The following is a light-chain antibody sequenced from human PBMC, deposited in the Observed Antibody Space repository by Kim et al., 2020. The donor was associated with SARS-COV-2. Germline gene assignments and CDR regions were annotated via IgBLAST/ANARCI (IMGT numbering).Light chain of an antibody. Sequence: DIVMTQSPDSLAVSLGERATINCKSNQSILYSSNNKNYVAWYQQKPGQPPKLLIYWASTRESGVPDRFSGSGSGTDFTLTISSLQAEDVAVYYCHQYYSIPPYTFGGGTKLEI. V-gene: IGKV4-1*01. CDR2: WAS. J-gene: IGKJ4*01. CDR1: QSILYSSNNKNY. CDR3: HQYYSIPPYT.